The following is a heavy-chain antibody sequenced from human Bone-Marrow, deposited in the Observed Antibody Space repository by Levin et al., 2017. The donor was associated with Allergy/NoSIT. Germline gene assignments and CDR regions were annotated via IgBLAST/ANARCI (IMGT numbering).Heavy chain of an antibody. D-gene: IGHD1-14*01. V-gene: IGHV4-61*02. CDR2: IYVSGST. Sequence: SETLSLTCTVSGGSISSAKYYWGWVRQPAGTGLEWIGRIYVSGSTNYNPSLTNRVTMSLDTSKSQFSLKLTSVTPADTAIYDCARDTGARSFFNYWGQGILVSVSS. CDR3: ARDTGARSFFNY. CDR1: GGSISSAKYY. J-gene: IGHJ4*02.